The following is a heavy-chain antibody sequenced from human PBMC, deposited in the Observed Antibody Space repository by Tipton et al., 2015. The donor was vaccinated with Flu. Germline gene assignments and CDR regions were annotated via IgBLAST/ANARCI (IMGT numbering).Heavy chain of an antibody. J-gene: IGHJ4*02. CDR1: GDSIRSSY. V-gene: IGHV4-59*01. CDR2: IYYSGTT. Sequence: TLSLTCTVSGDSIRSSYWSWIRQPPGKGLEWIGYIYYSGTTGYNPSLKSRVTISLDTPKNQFSLKLSTVTAADTAVYYCARHTGDSVRGIIDYWGQGTLVTVSS. CDR3: ARHTGDSVRGIIDY. D-gene: IGHD3-10*02.